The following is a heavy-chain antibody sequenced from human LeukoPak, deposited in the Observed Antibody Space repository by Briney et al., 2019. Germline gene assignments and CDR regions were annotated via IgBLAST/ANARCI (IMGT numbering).Heavy chain of an antibody. Sequence: GGSLRLSCAASGFTFSGSAVHWVRQASGKGLEWVGRIRSKTNNYATAYAASVKGRFTFSRDDSKNTAYLQMNSLETDDTAVYYCASGWGDYYGMDVWGQGTTVTVSS. V-gene: IGHV3-73*01. CDR2: IRSKTNNYAT. D-gene: IGHD6-19*01. CDR1: GFTFSGSA. CDR3: ASGWGDYYGMDV. J-gene: IGHJ6*02.